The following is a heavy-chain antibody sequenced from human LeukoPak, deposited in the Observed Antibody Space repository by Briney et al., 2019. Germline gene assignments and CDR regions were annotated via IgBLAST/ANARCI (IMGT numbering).Heavy chain of an antibody. Sequence: GASVKVSCTASGYTFTSYYMHWVRQAPGQGLEWMGIINPSGGSTSYAQKSQGRVTMTRDTSTSTVYMELSSLRSEDTAVYYCARHSGYETDAFDIWGQGTMVTVSS. J-gene: IGHJ3*02. D-gene: IGHD5-12*01. CDR2: INPSGGST. V-gene: IGHV1-46*01. CDR1: GYTFTSYY. CDR3: ARHSGYETDAFDI.